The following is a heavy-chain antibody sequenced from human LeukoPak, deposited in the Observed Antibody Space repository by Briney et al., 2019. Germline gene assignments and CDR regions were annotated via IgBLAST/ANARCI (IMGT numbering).Heavy chain of an antibody. V-gene: IGHV3-9*01. CDR3: TKDKSAWSSYGDAFDI. Sequence: PGRSLRLSCVASGFMFDDYAIHWVRQAPGKGLEWVSGVGWHGGSIGYADSVKGRFTVSRDNAKRSLYLQMNSLRAEDTALYYCTKDKSAWSSYGDAFDIWGQGTVVTVSS. CDR2: VGWHGGSI. CDR1: GFMFDDYA. J-gene: IGHJ3*02. D-gene: IGHD6-6*01.